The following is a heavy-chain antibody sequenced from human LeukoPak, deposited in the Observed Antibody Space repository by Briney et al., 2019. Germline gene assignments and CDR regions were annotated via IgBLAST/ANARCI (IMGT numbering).Heavy chain of an antibody. CDR3: AREMGYYDSSGPNYFDY. D-gene: IGHD3-22*01. V-gene: IGHV4-30-4*08. J-gene: IGHJ4*02. CDR1: GGSISSGDYY. Sequence: SQTLSLTCTVSGGSISSGDYYWSWIRQPPGKGLEWIGYIYYGGSTYYNPSLKSRVTISVDTSKNQFSLKLSSVTAADTAVYYCAREMGYYDSSGPNYFDYWGQGTLVTVSS. CDR2: IYYGGST.